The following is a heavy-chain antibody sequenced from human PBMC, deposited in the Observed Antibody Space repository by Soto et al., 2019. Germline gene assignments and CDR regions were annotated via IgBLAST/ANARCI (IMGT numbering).Heavy chain of an antibody. CDR1: GYNFSAYY. J-gene: IGHJ4*02. D-gene: IGHD5-18*01. Sequence: QVQLVQSGAEVKKPGASVKVSCQTSGYNFSAYYFNWVRQAAGQGPEWMGWLHPRNGQTGYVQKFRGRVTMTRDTSIATVYLGLSRLTSEDTAIYFCGRETDTSMVAYWGQGTLVTGSS. CDR2: LHPRNGQT. CDR3: GRETDTSMVAY. V-gene: IGHV1-8*01.